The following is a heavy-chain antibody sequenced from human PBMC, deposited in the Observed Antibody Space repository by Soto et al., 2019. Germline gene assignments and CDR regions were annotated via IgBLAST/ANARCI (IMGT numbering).Heavy chain of an antibody. Sequence: QVQLVQSGAEVKKPGASVKVSCKASGYTFTSYYMHWVRQAPGQGLERMGLINPSGGSTYYVQKFQGRSTMTRDMSTTTVDMELSSMTSEDTSVYYCASGSGFTGPDYWGQGTQVIVST. CDR2: INPSGGST. D-gene: IGHD3-10*01. V-gene: IGHV1-46*01. J-gene: IGHJ4*02. CDR1: GYTFTSYY. CDR3: ASGSGFTGPDY.